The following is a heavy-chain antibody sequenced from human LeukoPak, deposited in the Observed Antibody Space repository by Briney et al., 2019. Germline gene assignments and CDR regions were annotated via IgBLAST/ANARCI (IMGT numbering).Heavy chain of an antibody. D-gene: IGHD3-22*01. CDR2: ISGDGGST. CDR3: ANVGGSSGYRAFDI. V-gene: IGHV3-43*02. J-gene: IGHJ3*02. CDR1: GFTFDDYA. Sequence: GGSLRLSCAASGFTFDDYAMHWVRQAPGKGLEWVSLISGDGGSTYYADSVKGRFTISRDNSKNSLYLQMNSLRTEDTALYYCANVGGSSGYRAFDIWGQGTMVTVSS.